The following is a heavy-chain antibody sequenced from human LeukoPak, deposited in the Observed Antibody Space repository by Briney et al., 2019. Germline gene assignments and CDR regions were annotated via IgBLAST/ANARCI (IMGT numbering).Heavy chain of an antibody. CDR1: GGSISSYY. J-gene: IGHJ6*03. V-gene: IGHV4-4*09. Sequence: NTSETLSLTCTVSGGSISSYYWSWIRQPPGKGLEWIGYIYTSGSTNYNPSLKSRVTISVDTSKNQFSLKLSSVTAADTAVYYCARHKARRYMDVWGKGTTVTASS. CDR3: ARHKARRYMDV. CDR2: IYTSGST.